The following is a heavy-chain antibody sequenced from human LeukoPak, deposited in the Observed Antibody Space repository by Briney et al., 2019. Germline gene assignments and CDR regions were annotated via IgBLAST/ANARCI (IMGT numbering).Heavy chain of an antibody. CDR1: GFTFDDYA. CDR3: ARGSSSWYFDY. J-gene: IGHJ4*02. CDR2: LNWNGDNT. V-gene: IGHV3-20*04. D-gene: IGHD6-13*01. Sequence: GGSLRLSCAASGFTFDDYAMTWVRQAPGKGLEWVSGLNWNGDNTGYADSVKGRFTISRDNAKNSLYLQMNSLRAEDTAVYYCARGSSSWYFDYWGQGTLVTVSS.